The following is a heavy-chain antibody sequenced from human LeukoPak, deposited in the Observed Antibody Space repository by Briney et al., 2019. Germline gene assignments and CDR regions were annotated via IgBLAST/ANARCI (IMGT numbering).Heavy chain of an antibody. CDR3: ARTEAVAVAAVMDP. V-gene: IGHV4-4*02. CDR1: GGSISSSNW. Sequence: SETLSLTCAVSGGSISSSNWWSWVRQPPGKGLEWIGEIYHRGSTNYNPSLKSRVTISVDKSKNQFSLKLSSVTAADTAVYYCARTEAVAVAAVMDPWGQGTLVTVSS. CDR2: IYHRGST. D-gene: IGHD6-19*01. J-gene: IGHJ5*02.